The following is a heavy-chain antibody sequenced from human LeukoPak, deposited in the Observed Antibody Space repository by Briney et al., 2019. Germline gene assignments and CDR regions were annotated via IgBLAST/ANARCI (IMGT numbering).Heavy chain of an antibody. Sequence: GGSLRLSCAASGFTVSDHYMSWVRQAPGKGLEWVANIKQDGSEKYYVDSVKGRFTISRDNAKNSLYLQMNSLRAEDTAVYYCARVSYYYGSGSFDYWGQGTLVTVSS. V-gene: IGHV3-7*01. CDR2: IKQDGSEK. CDR1: GFTVSDHY. D-gene: IGHD3-10*01. CDR3: ARVSYYYGSGSFDY. J-gene: IGHJ4*02.